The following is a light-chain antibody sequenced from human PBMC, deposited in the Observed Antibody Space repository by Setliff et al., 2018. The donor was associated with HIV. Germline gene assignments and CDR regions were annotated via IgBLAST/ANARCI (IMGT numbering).Light chain of an antibody. CDR1: SDDVGGYNY. CDR2: DVK. J-gene: IGLJ1*01. Sequence: QSALTQPASMSGSPGQSITISCTGSSDDVGGYNYVSWYQQHPDKAPKLMIYDVKNRPSGVSDRFSGSKSGNTASLAISGLQAEDEADYYCCSYAGNGPGFGAGTKVTVL. V-gene: IGLV2-23*02. CDR3: CSYAGNGPG.